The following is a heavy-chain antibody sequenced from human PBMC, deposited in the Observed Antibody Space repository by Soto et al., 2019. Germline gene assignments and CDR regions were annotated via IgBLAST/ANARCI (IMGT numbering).Heavy chain of an antibody. CDR3: ARDDCSGGSCYPPTGAFDI. J-gene: IGHJ3*02. CDR2: INAGNGNT. CDR1: GYTFTSYA. D-gene: IGHD2-15*01. V-gene: IGHV1-3*01. Sequence: ASVKVSCKTSGYTFTSYAVHWARQAPGQRLEWMGWINAGNGNTEYSQKFQGRVTFTRDTSASTAYMELSSLRSEDTAVYYCARDDCSGGSCYPPTGAFDIWGQGTMVTVSS.